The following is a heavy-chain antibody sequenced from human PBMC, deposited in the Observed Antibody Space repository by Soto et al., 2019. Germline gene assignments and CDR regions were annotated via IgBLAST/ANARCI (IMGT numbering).Heavy chain of an antibody. CDR3: TRARAGFFRSGSRDNWFDP. J-gene: IGHJ5*02. Sequence: QVQLQESGPGLVKPSQTLSLTCTVSGGSISSGGYYWIWIRQHPGKGLEWIAYIYSSGRTYYNPSLKSRVTISLYTSKNHSSLTLSTVTAAETAVYSCTRARAGFFRSGSRDNWFDPWGQGTLVTVSA. CDR2: IYSSGRT. D-gene: IGHD3-3*01. V-gene: IGHV4-31*03. CDR1: GGSISSGGYY.